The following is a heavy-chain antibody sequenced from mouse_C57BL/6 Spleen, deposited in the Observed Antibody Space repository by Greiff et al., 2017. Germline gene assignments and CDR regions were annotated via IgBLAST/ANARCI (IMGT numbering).Heavy chain of an antibody. J-gene: IGHJ2*01. Sequence: EVQVVESGGGLVKPGGSLKLSCAASGFTFSSYTMSWVRQTPEKRLEWVATISGGGGNTYYPDSVKGRFTISRDNAKNTLYLQMSSLRSEDTALYYCARHQFITTVVAPLDYWGQGTTLTVSS. CDR2: ISGGGGNT. V-gene: IGHV5-9*01. CDR3: ARHQFITTVVAPLDY. CDR1: GFTFSSYT. D-gene: IGHD1-1*01.